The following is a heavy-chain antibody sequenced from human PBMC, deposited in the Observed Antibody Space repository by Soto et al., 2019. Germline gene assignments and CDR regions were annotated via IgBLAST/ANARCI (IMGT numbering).Heavy chain of an antibody. V-gene: IGHV1-46*03. CDR3: ARAGFGTSYYFLDF. CDR2: INPSGGAT. Sequence: ASVKVSCKASGYTLTSYYMHWVRQAPGQGLEWMAIINPSGGATTYAQKFQGRLTMTRDTSTSTVYMDLSSLRSEDTAVYYCARAGFGTSYYFLDFWGKGTTVTVSS. D-gene: IGHD3-10*01. CDR1: GYTLTSYY. J-gene: IGHJ6*03.